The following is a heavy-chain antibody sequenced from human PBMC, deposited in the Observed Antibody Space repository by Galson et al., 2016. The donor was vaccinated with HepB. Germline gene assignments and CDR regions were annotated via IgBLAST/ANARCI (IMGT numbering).Heavy chain of an antibody. CDR3: AREGNYYTLDY. V-gene: IGHV1-3*01. CDR1: AYTFTNYA. Sequence: SVKVSCKASAYTFTNYAIHWVRQAPGQGLERMGWVIPGNGDAKYSQTFQGRVTFARDTSANTAYMELSSLRSEDTAVYYCAREGNYYTLDYWGQGTLVTVSS. CDR2: VIPGNGDA. D-gene: IGHD1-26*01. J-gene: IGHJ4*02.